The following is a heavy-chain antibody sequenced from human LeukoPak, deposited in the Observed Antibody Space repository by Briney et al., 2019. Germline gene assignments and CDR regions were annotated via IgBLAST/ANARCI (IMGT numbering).Heavy chain of an antibody. D-gene: IGHD3-9*01. J-gene: IGHJ4*02. CDR2: INPNSGGT. Sequence: ASVKVSCKASGYTFTGYYMHWVRQAPGQGLEWMGWINPNSGGTNYAQKFQGRVTMTRDTSISTAYMELSRLRSDDTAVYYCARGEALVLRYFDWLLFGNYWGQGTLVTASS. V-gene: IGHV1-2*02. CDR3: ARGEALVLRYFDWLLFGNY. CDR1: GYTFTGYY.